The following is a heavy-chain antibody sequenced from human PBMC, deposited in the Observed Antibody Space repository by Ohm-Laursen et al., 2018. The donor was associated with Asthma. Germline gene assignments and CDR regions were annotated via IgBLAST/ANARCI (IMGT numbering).Heavy chain of an antibody. CDR2: IGGRGDVS. D-gene: IGHD2-15*01. CDR1: GFSLSSYA. Sequence: GSLRLSCAASGFSLSSYAMTWVRQAPGKGLEWVSGIGGRGDVSYYADSVKGRFTISRDNSKNTVYLDMNSLRAEDTAVYYCHLCSGGSCRVDYWGQGTLVTVSS. V-gene: IGHV3-23*01. J-gene: IGHJ4*02. CDR3: HLCSGGSCRVDY.